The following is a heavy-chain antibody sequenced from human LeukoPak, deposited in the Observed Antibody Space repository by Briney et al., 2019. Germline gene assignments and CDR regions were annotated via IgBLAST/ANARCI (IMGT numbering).Heavy chain of an antibody. V-gene: IGHV1-8*01. J-gene: IGHJ4*02. Sequence: ASVKVSCKASGYTFTSYDINWVRQATGQGLEWMGWMNPNSGNTGSAQKFQDRITMTTNTSLSTAYMELSSLRSDDTAVYYCARFLGSGSYRDYWGQGTLVTVSS. CDR1: GYTFTSYD. CDR2: MNPNSGNT. D-gene: IGHD3-10*01. CDR3: ARFLGSGSYRDY.